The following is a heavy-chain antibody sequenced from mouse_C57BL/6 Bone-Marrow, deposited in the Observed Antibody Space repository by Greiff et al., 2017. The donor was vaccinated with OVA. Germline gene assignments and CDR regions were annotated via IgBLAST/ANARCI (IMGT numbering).Heavy chain of an antibody. D-gene: IGHD4-1*01. Sequence: EVQLQESGGDLVKPGGSLKLSCAASGFTFSSYGMSWVRQTPDKRLEWVATISSGGSYTYYPDSVKGRFTISRDNAKNTLYLQMSSLKSEDTAMYYCARPGTWYFDYWGQGTTLTVSS. V-gene: IGHV5-6*01. J-gene: IGHJ2*01. CDR2: ISSGGSYT. CDR3: ARPGTWYFDY. CDR1: GFTFSSYG.